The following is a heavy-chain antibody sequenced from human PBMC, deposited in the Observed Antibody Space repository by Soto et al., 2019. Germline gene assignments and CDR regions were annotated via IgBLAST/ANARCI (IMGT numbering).Heavy chain of an antibody. D-gene: IGHD6-25*01. J-gene: IGHJ4*02. CDR2: IYSGGYT. V-gene: IGHV3-53*01. CDR1: GFTVSNNY. Sequence: EVQLVESGGGLIQPGGSLRLSCAVSGFTVSNNYMSWVRQAPGKGLEGVSVIYSGGYTAYGDSVKGRFTISRDNSKNTLYLQKNSLRGAARAVYSWGTQRGGGGYWGQGTLVTVSS. CDR3: GTQRGGGGY.